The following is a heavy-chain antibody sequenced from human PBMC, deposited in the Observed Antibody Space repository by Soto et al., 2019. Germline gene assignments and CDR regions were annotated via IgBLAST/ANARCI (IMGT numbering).Heavy chain of an antibody. CDR2: IYYSGST. V-gene: IGHV4-59*01. Sequence: QVQLQESGPGLVKPSETLPLTCTVSGGSISSYYWSWIRQPPGKGLEWIGYIYYSGSTNYNPSLKSRVTISVDTSKNQFSLKLSSVTAADTAVYYCARVPTIFGVVFFDPWGQGTLVTVSS. J-gene: IGHJ5*02. CDR3: ARVPTIFGVVFFDP. CDR1: GGSISSYY. D-gene: IGHD3-3*01.